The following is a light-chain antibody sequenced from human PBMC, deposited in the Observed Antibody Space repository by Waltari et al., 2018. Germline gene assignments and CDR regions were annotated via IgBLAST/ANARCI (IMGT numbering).Light chain of an antibody. CDR3: QQYNNWPPST. Sequence: TQSPDTLSVSPGERVTLPCRARESIATNLAWYQQRPGQAPRLLIFHASSRATDIPAKFSGSGSGTEFTLTISSLQAEDFAVYYCQQYNNWPPSTFGQGTKVEFK. V-gene: IGKV3-15*01. J-gene: IGKJ1*01. CDR1: ESIATN. CDR2: HAS.